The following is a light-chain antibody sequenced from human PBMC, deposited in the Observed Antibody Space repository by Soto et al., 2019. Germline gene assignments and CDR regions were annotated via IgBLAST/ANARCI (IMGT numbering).Light chain of an antibody. J-gene: IGLJ3*02. Sequence: QSVLTQPASVSGSPGQSITISCTGTSSDVGGYNYVSWYQQHPGKAPKLMIYDVSNRPSGVSNSFSGSNSGNTASLTISGLQAEDEADYYCSSYTSSSTPNWVFGGGTKLTVL. CDR3: SSYTSSSTPNWV. CDR1: SSDVGGYNY. CDR2: DVS. V-gene: IGLV2-14*01.